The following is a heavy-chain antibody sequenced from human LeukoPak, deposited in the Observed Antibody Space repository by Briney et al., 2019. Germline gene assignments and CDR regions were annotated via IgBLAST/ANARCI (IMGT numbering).Heavy chain of an antibody. V-gene: IGHV4-4*07. CDR3: AGVVVPAANWFDP. D-gene: IGHD2-2*01. CDR2: IHTSGST. CDR1: GGSISSYY. J-gene: IGHJ5*02. Sequence: SETLSLTCTVSGGSISSYYWSWIRQPAGKGLEWSGRIHTSGSTNYNPSLKSRVTMSVDTSKNQFSLKLSSVTAADTAVYYCAGVVVPAANWFDPWGQGTLVTVSS.